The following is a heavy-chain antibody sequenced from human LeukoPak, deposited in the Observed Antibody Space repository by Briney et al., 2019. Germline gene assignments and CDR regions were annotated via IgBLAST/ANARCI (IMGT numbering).Heavy chain of an antibody. V-gene: IGHV4-59*11. D-gene: IGHD4-17*01. Sequence: SETLSLTCTVSGGSLSSHYWSWIRQPPGKGLEWIGYIYYSGSTNYNPSLKSRVTISVDTSKNQFSLKLSSVTAADTAVYYCARVSRDDYGDYGPLDRAFDYWGQGTLVTVSS. CDR3: ARVSRDDYGDYGPLDRAFDY. CDR1: GGSLSSHY. CDR2: IYYSGST. J-gene: IGHJ4*02.